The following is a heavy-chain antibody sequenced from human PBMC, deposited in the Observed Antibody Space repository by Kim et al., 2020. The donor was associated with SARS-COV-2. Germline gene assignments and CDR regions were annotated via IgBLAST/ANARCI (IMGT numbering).Heavy chain of an antibody. D-gene: IGHD3-10*01. Sequence: SLNSRVTISVDTTKNQCSLKLSSVTAADTAVYYCARKIGSGTWGINWFDPWGQGTLVTVSS. J-gene: IGHJ5*02. CDR3: ARKIGSGTWGINWFDP. V-gene: IGHV4-34*13.